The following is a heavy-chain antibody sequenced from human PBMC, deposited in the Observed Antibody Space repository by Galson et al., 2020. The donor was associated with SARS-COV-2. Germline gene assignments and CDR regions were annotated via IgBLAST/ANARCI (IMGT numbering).Heavy chain of an antibody. D-gene: IGHD3-10*01. CDR1: GDSISSSSYY. CDR3: AGETGMVRGVLIRDGNWFDP. V-gene: IGHV4-39*01. CDR2: IYYAGST. J-gene: IGHJ5*02. Sequence: SETLSLTCTVSGDSISSSSYYWGWIRQPPGKGLEWIGSIYYAGSTYYNPSLKSRVTISVDTSKNQFSLKLSSVTAADTAVYYCAGETGMVRGVLIRDGNWFDPWGQGTLVTVSS.